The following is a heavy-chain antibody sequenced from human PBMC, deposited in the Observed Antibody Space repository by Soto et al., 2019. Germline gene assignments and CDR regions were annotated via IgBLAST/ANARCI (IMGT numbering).Heavy chain of an antibody. D-gene: IGHD3-22*01. V-gene: IGHV1-69*13. CDR1: GGTFSSYA. Sequence: VASVKVSCKASGGTFSSYAISWVRQAPGQGLEWMGGIIPIFGTANYAQKFQGRVTITADESTSTAYMELSSLRSEDTAVYYCAREGDYDSSNFDPWGQGTLVTVSS. CDR3: AREGDYDSSNFDP. J-gene: IGHJ5*02. CDR2: IIPIFGTA.